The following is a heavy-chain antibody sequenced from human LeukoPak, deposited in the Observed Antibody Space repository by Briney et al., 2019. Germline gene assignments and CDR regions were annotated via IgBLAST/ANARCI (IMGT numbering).Heavy chain of an antibody. D-gene: IGHD3-3*01. CDR2: IYTSGST. J-gene: IGHJ4*02. V-gene: IGHV4-4*07. CDR3: ARGTNCDFWSGYFDYFDY. Sequence: SETLSLTCTVSGGSISSYYWSWIRQPAGKGLEWIGRIYTSGSTNYNPSLKSRVTMSVDTSKNQFSLKLSSVTAADTAVYYCARGTNCDFWSGYFDYFDYWGQGTLVTVSS. CDR1: GGSISSYY.